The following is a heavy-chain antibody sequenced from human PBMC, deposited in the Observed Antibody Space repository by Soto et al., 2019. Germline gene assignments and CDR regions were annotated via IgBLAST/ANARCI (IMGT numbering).Heavy chain of an antibody. CDR2: LYDVDGS. V-gene: IGHV3-53*01. CDR3: ATWHEREHAYDV. J-gene: IGHJ3*01. Sequence: GSLRRSCAAPGLTRSGKKYLAWVRQAPGKGLEWVSALYDVDGSFYSDSVKGRFTTSSDSSNTTVYLQMHDIRPADTAVYYCATWHEREHAYDVWGQGTTGTVSS. CDR1: GLTRSGKKY. D-gene: IGHD1-1*01.